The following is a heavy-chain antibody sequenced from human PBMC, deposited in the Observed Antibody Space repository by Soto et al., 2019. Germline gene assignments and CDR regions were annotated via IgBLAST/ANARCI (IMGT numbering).Heavy chain of an antibody. CDR2: IYYSGNT. CDR3: ASPTLGAFDI. CDR1: GGSISSSNYY. V-gene: IGHV4-39*01. Sequence: LPETLSLTCAVSGGSISSSNYYWGWIRQPPGKGLEWIGSIYYSGNTSYNSSLKSRVTISVDTSKNQFSLRLRSVTAADTAVYYCASPTLGAFDIWGQGTMVTVSS. J-gene: IGHJ3*02. D-gene: IGHD3-16*01.